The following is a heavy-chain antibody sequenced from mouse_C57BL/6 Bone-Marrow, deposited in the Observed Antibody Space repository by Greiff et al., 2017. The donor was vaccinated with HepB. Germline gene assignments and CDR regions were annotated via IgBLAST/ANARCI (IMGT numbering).Heavy chain of an antibody. J-gene: IGHJ4*01. D-gene: IGHD2-4*01. Sequence: QVQLKQPGAELVMPGASVKLSCKASGYTFTSYWMHWVKQRPGQGLEWIGEIDPSDSYTNYNQEFKGKSTLTVDKSSSTAYMQLSSLTSEDSAVYYCARTYYEYGGYAMDYWGQGTSVTVSS. CDR3: ARTYYEYGGYAMDY. V-gene: IGHV1-69*01. CDR1: GYTFTSYW. CDR2: IDPSDSYT.